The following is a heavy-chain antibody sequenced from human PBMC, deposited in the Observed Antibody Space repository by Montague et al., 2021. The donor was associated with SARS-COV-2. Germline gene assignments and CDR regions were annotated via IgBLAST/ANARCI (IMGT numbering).Heavy chain of an antibody. Sequence: PALVKPTQTLTLTCTVSGFSLNTSGMGVGWIRQPPGEAPAWLALIYWDDDKRYSPSLKTRLTIIKDTSRNQVVLTMTNVDPGDTGTYFCARYTSRMYGSFDYWGQGALVSVSS. CDR1: GFSLNTSGMG. J-gene: IGHJ4*02. D-gene: IGHD3-16*02. CDR2: IYWDDDK. CDR3: ARYTSRMYGSFDY. V-gene: IGHV2-5*02.